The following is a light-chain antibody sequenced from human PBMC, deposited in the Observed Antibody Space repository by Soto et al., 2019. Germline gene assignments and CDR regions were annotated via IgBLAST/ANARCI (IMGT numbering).Light chain of an antibody. J-gene: IGKJ1*01. CDR3: QQYSTSAPWT. CDR2: GAS. Sequence: EIVLTQSPGTLSLSPGERATLSCRASQSVSSSNLAWYQQKPGQAPRLLIYGASSRATGIPDRFSGSGSGTDFTLTISRLEPEDFAVYYCQQYSTSAPWTFGQGTKVEIK. CDR1: QSVSSSN. V-gene: IGKV3-20*01.